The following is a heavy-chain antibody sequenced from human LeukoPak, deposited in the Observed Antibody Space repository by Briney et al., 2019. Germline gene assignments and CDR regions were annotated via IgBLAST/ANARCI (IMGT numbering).Heavy chain of an antibody. Sequence: PGGSLRLSCVASEFTFSTCAMTWVRQAPGKGREWISRIRDSGDSTHYADSVKGRFTISRDNSKNTLYLQMNTLRVEDTAVYYCTKGRGSSSVFESWGQGTLVTVSS. CDR3: TKGRGSSSVFES. J-gene: IGHJ4*02. V-gene: IGHV3-23*01. CDR2: IRDSGDST. D-gene: IGHD6-6*01. CDR1: EFTFSTCA.